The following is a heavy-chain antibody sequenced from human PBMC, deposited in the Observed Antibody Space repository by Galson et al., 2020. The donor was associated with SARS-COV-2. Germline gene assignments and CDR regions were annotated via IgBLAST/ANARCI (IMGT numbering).Heavy chain of an antibody. V-gene: IGHV3-33*01. D-gene: IGHD3-10*01. J-gene: IGHJ3*02. CDR1: GFTFSTYG. CDR3: ARGSNSHAFDI. Sequence: TGGSLRLSCEASGFTFSTYGMDWVRQAPGKGLEWVAVIWYDGSNKYYADSVKGRFTISRDNSTNTLYLQMNSLRADDTAVYYCARGSNSHAFDIWGQGTMVTVSS. CDR2: IWYDGSNK.